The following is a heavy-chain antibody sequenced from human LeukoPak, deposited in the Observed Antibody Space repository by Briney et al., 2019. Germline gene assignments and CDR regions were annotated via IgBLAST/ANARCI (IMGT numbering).Heavy chain of an antibody. CDR2: IHTSGTM. D-gene: IGHD3-22*01. J-gene: IGHJ4*02. CDR3: ARGILRDYYYSSGFYHRGGVGY. CDR1: GGSVSTGSYY. V-gene: IGHV4-61*09. Sequence: SETLSLTCTVSGGSVSTGSYYWSWIRQPAGRGLEWIGHIHTSGTMNYNASLKSRVRISVETSKNQFSLRLSSVTAADTAVYFCARGILRDYYYSSGFYHRGGVGYWGQGTLVTVSS.